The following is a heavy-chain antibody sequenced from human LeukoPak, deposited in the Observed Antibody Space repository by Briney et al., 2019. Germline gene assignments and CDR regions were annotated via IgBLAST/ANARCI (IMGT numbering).Heavy chain of an antibody. CDR2: IIPIFGTA. Sequence: SVKVSCKASGYTFTSYDINWVRQATGQGLEWMGGIIPIFGTANYAQKFQGRVTITADESTSTAYMELSSLRSEDTAVYYCATDRGGSGSYYLGDYWGQGTLVTVS. J-gene: IGHJ4*02. CDR3: ATDRGGSGSYYLGDY. D-gene: IGHD1-26*01. CDR1: GYTFTSYD. V-gene: IGHV1-69*13.